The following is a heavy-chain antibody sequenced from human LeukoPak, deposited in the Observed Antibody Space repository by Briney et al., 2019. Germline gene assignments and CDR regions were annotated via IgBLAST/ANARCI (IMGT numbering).Heavy chain of an antibody. D-gene: IGHD6-19*01. CDR1: GFTFSSYA. CDR3: ARVRSGWYDAFDI. CDR2: ISYDGSNT. J-gene: IGHJ3*02. V-gene: IGHV3-30*04. Sequence: PGGSLKLSCAASGFTFSSYAMHWVRQAPGKGLEWVTVISYDGSNTYYTVSVKGRFTISRDNSKNTLYLQMNSLRAEDTAVYYCARVRSGWYDAFDIWGQGTMVTVSS.